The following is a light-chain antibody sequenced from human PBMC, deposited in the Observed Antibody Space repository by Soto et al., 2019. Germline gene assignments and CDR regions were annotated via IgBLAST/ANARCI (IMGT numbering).Light chain of an antibody. CDR2: GAS. J-gene: IGKJ2*01. CDR3: QLYGSSPLYT. V-gene: IGKV3-20*01. Sequence: EIVLTQSPGTLSLSPGERATLSCWASQSVSSSYLAWYQQKPGQAPRLVIYGASSRATGIPDRFSGSGSGTDFTLTISRLEPEDFAVYYCQLYGSSPLYTFGQGTKLEIK. CDR1: QSVSSSY.